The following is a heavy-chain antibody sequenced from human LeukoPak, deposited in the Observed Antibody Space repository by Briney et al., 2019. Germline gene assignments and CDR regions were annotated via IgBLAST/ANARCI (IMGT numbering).Heavy chain of an antibody. CDR2: IYYSGST. Sequence: SDTLSLTCTVSGGSISSGGYYWSWIRQHPGKGLEWIGYIYYSGSTYYNPSLKSRVTISVDTSKNQFSLKLSSVTAADTAVYYCAREERIAAAGTGYGMDVWGQGTTVTVSS. CDR3: AREERIAAAGTGYGMDV. J-gene: IGHJ6*02. D-gene: IGHD6-13*01. V-gene: IGHV4-31*03. CDR1: GGSISSGGYY.